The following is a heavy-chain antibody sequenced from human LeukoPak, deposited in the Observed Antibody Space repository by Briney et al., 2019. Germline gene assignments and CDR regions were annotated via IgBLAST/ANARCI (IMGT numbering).Heavy chain of an antibody. Sequence: PGGSLRLSCADSGLTISNNWMSWVRQAPGKGLEWVANIKLDGSEQYYVDSVKGRFTISRDNGKNLLYLQMNSLKTEDTAVYYCATFPSGSYSTYWGQGTLVTVSS. CDR1: GLTISNNW. V-gene: IGHV3-7*03. J-gene: IGHJ4*02. CDR2: IKLDGSEQ. D-gene: IGHD1-26*01. CDR3: ATFPSGSYSTY.